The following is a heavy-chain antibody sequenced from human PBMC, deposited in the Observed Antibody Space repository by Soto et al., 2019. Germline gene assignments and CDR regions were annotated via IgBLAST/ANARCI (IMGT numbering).Heavy chain of an antibody. CDR1: GFRISATG. D-gene: IGHD3-10*01. CDR3: AKYSGWFNT. CDR2: IDGSGGGT. Sequence: GGLQRLWYGASGFRISATGVGWVRQAPGQGLEWVSTIDGSGGGTYYADFVKGRFTISRDNSKNTVDLQRTNLRVADKDKCYCAKYSGWFNTRGQGTLVTVYS. V-gene: IGHV3-23*01. J-gene: IGHJ5*02.